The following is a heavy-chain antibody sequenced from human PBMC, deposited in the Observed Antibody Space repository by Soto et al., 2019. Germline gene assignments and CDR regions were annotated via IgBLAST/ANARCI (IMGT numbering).Heavy chain of an antibody. CDR1: GFTFSSYG. V-gene: IGHV3-30*18. D-gene: IGHD3-16*01. CDR3: AKEEGEVPSPLGV. CDR2: ISYDGGNK. J-gene: IGHJ6*02. Sequence: QVQLVESGGGVVQPGRSLRLSCAASGFTFSSYGMHWVRQAPGKGLEWVAVISYDGGNKYYADSVKGRFTISRDNSKNTRYLRMNSLRAEDTAVYYCAKEEGEVPSPLGVWGQGTAVTVSS.